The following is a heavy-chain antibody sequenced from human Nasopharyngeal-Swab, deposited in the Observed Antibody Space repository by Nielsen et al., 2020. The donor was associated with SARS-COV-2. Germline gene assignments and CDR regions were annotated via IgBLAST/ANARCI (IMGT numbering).Heavy chain of an antibody. CDR2: IYSGGST. CDR3: AREKAVAGIGGYHYYGMDV. CDR1: GFTVSSNY. J-gene: IGHJ6*02. Sequence: GGSLRLSCAASGFTVSSNYMSWVRQAPGKGLGWVSVIYSGGSTYYIDSVKGRFTVSRDNSRNTLYLQMNSLRPGDTAVYYCAREKAVAGIGGYHYYGMDVWGQGTTVTVSS. V-gene: IGHV3-53*05. D-gene: IGHD6-19*01.